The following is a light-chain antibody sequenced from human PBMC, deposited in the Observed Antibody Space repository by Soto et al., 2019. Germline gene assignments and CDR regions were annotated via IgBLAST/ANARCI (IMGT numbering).Light chain of an antibody. CDR3: QQYCSSHSWT. J-gene: IGKJ5*01. CDR1: QSVSSN. Sequence: EILMTQSPATLSVSPGERATLSWRASQSVSSNLAWYQQKPRQPPRLLIYGASSRATGIPDSFSGSGSGTDFTLTISRLEAPDFAVYYCQQYCSSHSWTFGQGTRLEIK. CDR2: GAS. V-gene: IGKV3-20*01.